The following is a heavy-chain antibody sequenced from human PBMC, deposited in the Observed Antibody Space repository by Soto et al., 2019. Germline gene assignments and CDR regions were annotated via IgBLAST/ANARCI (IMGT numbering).Heavy chain of an antibody. J-gene: IGHJ4*02. D-gene: IGHD6-19*01. Sequence: SETLSLTCIVSGGSIRGSYCSWIRQSPGKGLEWLGYVYYTGSTNYSPSLRSRVSISVDTSKNEFSLRLSSVTAADTAVYFCARSVAVPGAHIDYWGQGTQVTVSS. CDR1: GGSIRGSY. V-gene: IGHV4-59*01. CDR2: VYYTGST. CDR3: ARSVAVPGAHIDY.